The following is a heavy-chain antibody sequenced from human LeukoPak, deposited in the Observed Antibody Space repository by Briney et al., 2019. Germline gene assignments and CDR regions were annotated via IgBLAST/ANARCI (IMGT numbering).Heavy chain of an antibody. V-gene: IGHV3-23*01. CDR3: AKDSFSSR. CDR1: GFTFSSDS. Sequence: GGSLRLPCAASGFTFSSDSMTWVRRAPGKGLEWVSTISGSGVSTFYADPVKGRFTISRDNSKNILYLHVNSLSAEDTAVYYCAKDSFSSRWGQGTLVTVSS. J-gene: IGHJ4*02. D-gene: IGHD2-2*01. CDR2: ISGSGVST.